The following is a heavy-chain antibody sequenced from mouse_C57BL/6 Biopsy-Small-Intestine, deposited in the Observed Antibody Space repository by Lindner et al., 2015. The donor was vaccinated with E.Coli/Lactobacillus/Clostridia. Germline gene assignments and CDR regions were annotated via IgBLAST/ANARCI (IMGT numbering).Heavy chain of an antibody. CDR1: GYAFTNYL. CDR3: TRGSSSFNY. V-gene: IGHV1-54*01. Sequence: VQLQESGAELVRPGTSVKVSCKASGYAFTNYLIEWVKQRPGQGLEWIGVINPGSGGTNYNEKFKGKATLTADKSSSTAYMQLSSLTSEDTAVYYCTRGSSSFNYWGQGTTLTVSS. CDR2: INPGSGGT. D-gene: IGHD1-1*01. J-gene: IGHJ2*01.